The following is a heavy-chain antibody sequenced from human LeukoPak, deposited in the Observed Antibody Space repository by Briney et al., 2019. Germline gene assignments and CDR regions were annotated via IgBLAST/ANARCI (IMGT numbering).Heavy chain of an antibody. Sequence: SETLSLTCTVSGGSISSYYWSWIRQPPGKGLEWIGYIYYSGSTNYNPSLKSRVTISVDTSKNQFSLKLSSVTAADTAVYYCARVRGTSLRYYYYMDVWGKGTTVTVSS. J-gene: IGHJ6*03. CDR3: ARVRGTSLRYYYYMDV. CDR1: GGSISSYY. D-gene: IGHD2-2*01. CDR2: IYYSGST. V-gene: IGHV4-59*12.